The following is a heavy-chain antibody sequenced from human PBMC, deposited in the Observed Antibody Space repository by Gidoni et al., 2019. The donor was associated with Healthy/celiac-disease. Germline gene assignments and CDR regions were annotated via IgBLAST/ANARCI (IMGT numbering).Heavy chain of an antibody. V-gene: IGHV3-9*01. D-gene: IGHD3-10*01. J-gene: IGHJ3*02. CDR1: GFTFNDYA. CDR3: AKDKGEGYYGSGSFPSYDAFDI. CDR2: ISWNSGST. Sequence: EVQLVESGGGLVQPGRSLRLSCAASGFTFNDYAMHWFRQAPGKGLEWVSGISWNSGSTGYADSVKGRFTISRDNAKNSLYLQMNSLRAEDTALYYCAKDKGEGYYGSGSFPSYDAFDIWGQGTMVTVSS.